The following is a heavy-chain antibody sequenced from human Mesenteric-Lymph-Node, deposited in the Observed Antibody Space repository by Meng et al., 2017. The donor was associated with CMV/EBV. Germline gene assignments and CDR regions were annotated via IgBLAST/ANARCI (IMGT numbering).Heavy chain of an antibody. Sequence: SETLSLTCTVSGGSISSYYWSWIRQPPGKGLEWIGYIYYSGSTTYNPSLKSRVTISVDTSKNQLSLKLSSVTAADTAVYYCARERRYCGTTTCSASDAFDIWGQGTMVTGSS. D-gene: IGHD2-2*01. CDR1: GGSISSYY. CDR2: IYYSGST. V-gene: IGHV4-59*01. J-gene: IGHJ3*02. CDR3: ARERRYCGTTTCSASDAFDI.